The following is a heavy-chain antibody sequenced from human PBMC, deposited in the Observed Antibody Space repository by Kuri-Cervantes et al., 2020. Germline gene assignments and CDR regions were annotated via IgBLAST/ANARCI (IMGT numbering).Heavy chain of an antibody. Sequence: GGSLRLSCAASGFTFSSYGMHWVRQAPGKGLEWVAVISYDGSNKYYADSVKGRFTISRDNSKNTLYLQMNSLRAEGTAVYYCAKGHRGGSGVDYWGQGTLVTVSS. V-gene: IGHV3-30*18. D-gene: IGHD3-10*01. CDR1: GFTFSSYG. CDR3: AKGHRGGSGVDY. CDR2: ISYDGSNK. J-gene: IGHJ4*02.